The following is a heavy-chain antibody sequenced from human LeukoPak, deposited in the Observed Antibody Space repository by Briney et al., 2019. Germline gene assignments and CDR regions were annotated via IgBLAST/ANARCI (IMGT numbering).Heavy chain of an antibody. CDR2: ISGSGGST. Sequence: GGSLILSCAASGFTFSSYAMSWVRQAPGKGLEWVSAISGSGGSTYYADSVKGRFTISRDNSKNTLYLQMNSLRAEDTAVYYCAKDSSSSGYYTGYFQHWGQGTLVTASS. D-gene: IGHD3-22*01. CDR3: AKDSSSSGYYTGYFQH. V-gene: IGHV3-23*01. J-gene: IGHJ1*01. CDR1: GFTFSSYA.